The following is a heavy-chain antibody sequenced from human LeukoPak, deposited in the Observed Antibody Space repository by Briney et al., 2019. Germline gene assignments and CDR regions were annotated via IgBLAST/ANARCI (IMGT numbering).Heavy chain of an antibody. J-gene: IGHJ3*02. CDR3: ARDFCSGGSCYPDAFDI. CDR1: GFTFSSYG. CDR2: IWYDGTNT. D-gene: IGHD2-15*01. Sequence: GGSLRLSCAASGFTFSSYGMHWVRQAPGKGLEWVAVIWYDGTNTYYADSVKGRFTISRDNSKNTLYLQMDSLRAEDTAVYYCARDFCSGGSCYPDAFDIWGQGTMVTVSS. V-gene: IGHV3-33*01.